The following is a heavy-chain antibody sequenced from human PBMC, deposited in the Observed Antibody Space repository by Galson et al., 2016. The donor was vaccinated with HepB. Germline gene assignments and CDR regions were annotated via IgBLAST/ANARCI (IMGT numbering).Heavy chain of an antibody. J-gene: IGHJ4*02. CDR2: ISDDGRDK. V-gene: IGHV3-30*18. CDR1: GFTFINYG. D-gene: IGHD6-6*01. CDR3: AKDVKGSAPYYFDH. Sequence: SLRLSCAASGFTFINYGMNWVRQAPGKELEWVALISDDGRDKEYEDSVKGRFTISRDNSNNTLYLQMNSLKPEDTARYYCAKDVKGSAPYYFDHWAQGSLVIVSS.